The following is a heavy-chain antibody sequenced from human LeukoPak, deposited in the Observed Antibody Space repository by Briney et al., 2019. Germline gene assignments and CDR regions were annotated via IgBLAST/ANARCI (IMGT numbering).Heavy chain of an antibody. J-gene: IGHJ4*02. V-gene: IGHV4-30-4*08. CDR3: ARVDSSSWRPMKFDY. CDR2: IYYSGST. D-gene: IGHD6-13*01. CDR1: GGSISSGDYY. Sequence: PSETLSLTCTVSGGSISSGDYYWSWIRQPPGKDLEWIGYIYYSGSTYYNPSLKSRVTISVDTSKNQFSLKLSSVTAADTAVYYCARVDSSSWRPMKFDYWGQGTLVTVSS.